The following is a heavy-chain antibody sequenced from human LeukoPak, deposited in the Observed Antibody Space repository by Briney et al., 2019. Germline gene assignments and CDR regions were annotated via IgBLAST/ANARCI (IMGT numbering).Heavy chain of an antibody. CDR1: GGSISSSSYY. J-gene: IGHJ4*02. D-gene: IGHD3-9*01. Sequence: ASETLSLTCTVSGGSISSSSYYWGWIRQPPGKGLEWIGSIYCSGSTYYNPSLKSRVTISVDTSKNQFSLKLSSVTAADTAVYYCARLRGSYDILTGYSYYFDYWGQGTLVTVSS. V-gene: IGHV4-39*01. CDR2: IYCSGST. CDR3: ARLRGSYDILTGYSYYFDY.